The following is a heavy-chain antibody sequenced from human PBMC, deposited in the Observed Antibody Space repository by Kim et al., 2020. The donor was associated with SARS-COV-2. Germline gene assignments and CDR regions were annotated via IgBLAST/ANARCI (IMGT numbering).Heavy chain of an antibody. J-gene: IGHJ4*02. CDR3: AKRLDY. CDR2: SGSGVST. V-gene: IGHV3-23*01. Sequence: SGSGVSTYYADSGKGRLTIAGDKSKNTLYLQMNSLRAEETAVYYCAKRLDYWGQGTLVTVSS. D-gene: IGHD3-16*01.